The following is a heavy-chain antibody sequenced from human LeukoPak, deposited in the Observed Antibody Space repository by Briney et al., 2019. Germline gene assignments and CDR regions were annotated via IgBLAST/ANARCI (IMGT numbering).Heavy chain of an antibody. D-gene: IGHD6-19*01. J-gene: IGHJ4*02. CDR3: ASGRSGWYDTFDY. CDR1: GFTCSSYW. CDR2: IKQDGSEK. V-gene: IGHV3-7*01. Sequence: GSLRLSGAASGFTCSSYWMSWVRQAPGKGLEWVANIKQDGSEKYYVASVKGRFTISRDNAKNSLYLQMNSLRAEDTAVYYCASGRSGWYDTFDYWGQGTLVTVSS.